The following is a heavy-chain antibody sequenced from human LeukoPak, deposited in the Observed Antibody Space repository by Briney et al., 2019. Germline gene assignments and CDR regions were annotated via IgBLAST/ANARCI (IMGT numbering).Heavy chain of an antibody. V-gene: IGHV3-21*01. CDR2: ISSSSSYI. Sequence: RGSLRLSCAASGFTFSSYSMNWVRQAPGKGLEWVSSISSSSSYIYYADSVKGRFTISRDNAKNSLYLQMNSLRAEDTAVYYCARDRVAAAGSHFDYWGQGTLVTVSS. J-gene: IGHJ4*02. CDR1: GFTFSSYS. CDR3: ARDRVAAAGSHFDY. D-gene: IGHD6-13*01.